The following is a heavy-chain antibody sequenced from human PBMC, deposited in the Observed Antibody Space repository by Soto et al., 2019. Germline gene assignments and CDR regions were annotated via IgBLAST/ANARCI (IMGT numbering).Heavy chain of an antibody. J-gene: IGHJ6*02. D-gene: IGHD2-21*02. CDR2: INADNGNT. CDR3: ASEYCGGDCYSAARYGMDV. V-gene: IGHV1-3*01. Sequence: QVQLVQSGAEVKKPGASVKVSCKASGYTFTSYAMHWVRQAPGQRLEWMGWINADNGNTKYSQKFQGRVTITRDTSERTAYMELSSLRSEDTAVYYCASEYCGGDCYSAARYGMDVWGQGTTVTVSS. CDR1: GYTFTSYA.